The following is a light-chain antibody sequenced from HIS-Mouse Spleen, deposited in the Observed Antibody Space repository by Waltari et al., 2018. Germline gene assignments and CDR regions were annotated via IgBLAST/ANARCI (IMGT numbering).Light chain of an antibody. J-gene: IGLJ3*02. CDR1: SSDVGGYNY. V-gene: IGLV2-11*01. CDR3: CSYAGSWV. CDR2: DES. Sequence: QSALTQPRSVSGSPGQSVTISCTGTSSDVGGYNYVSLYQQHPRKAPKLMIYDESKRPSGVPDRFSGAKSGNTASLTISGLQAEYEADYYCCSYAGSWVFGGGTKLTVL.